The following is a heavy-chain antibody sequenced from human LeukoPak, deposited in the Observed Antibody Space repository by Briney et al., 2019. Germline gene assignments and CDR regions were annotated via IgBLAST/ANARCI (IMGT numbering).Heavy chain of an antibody. D-gene: IGHD4-23*01. CDR1: GFTFSSYG. CDR3: AKSTVVTPFDY. V-gene: IGHV3-30*18. Sequence: PGGSLRLSCAASGFTFSSYGMHWVRQAPGKGLEWVAVISYDGSNKYYAVSVKGRFTISRDNSKNTLYLQMNSLRAEDTAVYYCAKSTVVTPFDYWGQGTLVTVSS. CDR2: ISYDGSNK. J-gene: IGHJ4*02.